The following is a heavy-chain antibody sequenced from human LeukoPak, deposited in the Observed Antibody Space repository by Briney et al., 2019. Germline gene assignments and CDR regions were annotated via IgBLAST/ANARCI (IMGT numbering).Heavy chain of an antibody. CDR2: INHSGST. V-gene: IGHV4-34*01. D-gene: IGHD3-10*01. Sequence: SETLSLTCAVYGGSFSGYYWSWIRQPPGKGLEWIGEINHSGSTNYNPSLKSRVTISVDTSKNQFFLKLSSVTAADTAVYYCARRKITMVRGVLNWFDPWGQGTLVTVSS. J-gene: IGHJ5*02. CDR3: ARRKITMVRGVLNWFDP. CDR1: GGSFSGYY.